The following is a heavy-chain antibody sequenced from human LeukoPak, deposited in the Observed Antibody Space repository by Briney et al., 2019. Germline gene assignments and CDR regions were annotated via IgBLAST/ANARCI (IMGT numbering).Heavy chain of an antibody. Sequence: GESLRLSCAASGFTFSSYAMSWVRQAPGKGLEWVSAISGSGGSTYYADSVKGRFTISRDNSKNTLYLQMNSLRAEDTAVYYRAKGIYYDSSGYDHWGQGTLVTVSS. CDR1: GFTFSSYA. CDR3: AKGIYYDSSGYDH. J-gene: IGHJ4*02. D-gene: IGHD3-22*01. CDR2: ISGSGGST. V-gene: IGHV3-23*01.